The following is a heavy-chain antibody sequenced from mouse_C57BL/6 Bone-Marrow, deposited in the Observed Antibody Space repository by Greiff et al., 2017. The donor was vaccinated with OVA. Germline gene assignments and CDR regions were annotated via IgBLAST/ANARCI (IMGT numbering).Heavy chain of an antibody. Sequence: EVQLQESGPGLVKPSQSLSLTCSVTGYSITSGYYWNWIRQFPGNKLEWMGYISYDGSNNYNPSLKNRISITRDTSKNQFFLKLNSVTTEDTATYYCARGQATFAYWGQGTLVTVSA. CDR3: ARGQATFAY. CDR2: ISYDGSN. D-gene: IGHD3-2*02. CDR1: GYSITSGYY. J-gene: IGHJ3*01. V-gene: IGHV3-6*01.